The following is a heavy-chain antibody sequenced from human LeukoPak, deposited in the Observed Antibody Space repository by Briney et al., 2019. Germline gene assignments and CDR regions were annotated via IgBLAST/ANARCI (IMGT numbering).Heavy chain of an antibody. V-gene: IGHV1-8*02. J-gene: IGHJ4*02. CDR1: GGTFSSYT. CDR3: ARGQLRYFDWLPSA. D-gene: IGHD3-9*01. Sequence: ASVKVSCKASGGTFSSYTISWVRQAPGQGLEWMGWMNPNSGNTGYAQKFQGRVTMTRNTSISTAYVELSSLRSEDTAVYYCARGQLRYFDWLPSAWGQGTLVTVSS. CDR2: MNPNSGNT.